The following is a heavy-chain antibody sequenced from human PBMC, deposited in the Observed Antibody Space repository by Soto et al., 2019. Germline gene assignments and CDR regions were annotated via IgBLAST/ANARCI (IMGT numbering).Heavy chain of an antibody. J-gene: IGHJ6*03. CDR2: INHSGST. CDR1: GGSFSGYY. CDR3: ARQYWKIVATMHYYYMEV. Sequence: SETLSLTCAVYGGSFSGYYWSWIRQPPGKGLEWIGEINHSGSTNYNPSLKSRVTISVDTSKNQFSLKLSSVTAADTAVYYCARQYWKIVATMHYYYMEVWGKGTTVTVSS. V-gene: IGHV4-34*01. D-gene: IGHD5-12*01.